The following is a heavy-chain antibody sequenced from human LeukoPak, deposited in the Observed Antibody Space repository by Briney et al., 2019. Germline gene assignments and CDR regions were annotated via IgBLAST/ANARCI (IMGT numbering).Heavy chain of an antibody. Sequence: PGWSLRLSCAASGFTFSNYAMSWVRQAPGKGLEWVSAISGTGGSRYYADSVKGRFTISRDNSKNTLYLQMNSLRAEDTAVYYCAKANPSGGYWGQGTLATVSS. V-gene: IGHV3-23*01. CDR3: AKANPSGGY. D-gene: IGHD3-10*01. CDR1: GFTFSNYA. J-gene: IGHJ4*02. CDR2: ISGTGGSR.